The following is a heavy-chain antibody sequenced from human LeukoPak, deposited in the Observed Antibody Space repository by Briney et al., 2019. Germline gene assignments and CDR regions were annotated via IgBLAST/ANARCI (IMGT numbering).Heavy chain of an antibody. CDR2: IYSGGST. Sequence: SWGFLRLYSSASAFTGCSNYMSWIRHAPGKGRKGGSVIYSGGSTYYADSVKGRFTISRHNSKNTLYLQMNSLRAEDTAVYYCARDHMAGQHYYYYGMDVWGQGTTVTVSS. V-gene: IGHV3-53*04. CDR3: ARDHMAGQHYYYYGMDV. J-gene: IGHJ6*02. CDR1: AFTGCSNY. D-gene: IGHD6-19*01.